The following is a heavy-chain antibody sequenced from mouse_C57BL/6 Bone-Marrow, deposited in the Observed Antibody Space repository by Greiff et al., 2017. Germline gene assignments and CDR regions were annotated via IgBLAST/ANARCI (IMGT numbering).Heavy chain of an antibody. CDR1: GYTFTSYW. V-gene: IGHV1-55*01. D-gene: IGHD2-13*01. CDR3: ARRYYSDYCYAMDY. CDR2: IYPGSGST. Sequence: QVQLQQPGAELVKPGASVKMSCKASGYTFTSYWITWVKQRPGQGLEWIGDIYPGSGSTNYNEKFKSKATLTVATSSSTAYLQLSSLTSVDSAVYYCARRYYSDYCYAMDYWGQGTSVTVSS. J-gene: IGHJ4*01.